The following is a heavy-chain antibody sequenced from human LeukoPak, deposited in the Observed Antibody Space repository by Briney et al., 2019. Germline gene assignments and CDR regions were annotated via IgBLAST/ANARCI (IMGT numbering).Heavy chain of an antibody. V-gene: IGHV1-2*02. CDR1: GYTFTGYY. CDR2: INPNSGGT. CDR3: ARVSGSYSPPDY. D-gene: IGHD1-26*01. J-gene: IGHJ4*02. Sequence: GASVKVSCKASGYTFTGYYMHWVRQAPGQGLEWMGWINPNSGGTNYAQKFQSRVTMTRDTSISTAYMELSRLRSDDTAVYYCARVSGSYSPPDYWGQGTLVTVSS.